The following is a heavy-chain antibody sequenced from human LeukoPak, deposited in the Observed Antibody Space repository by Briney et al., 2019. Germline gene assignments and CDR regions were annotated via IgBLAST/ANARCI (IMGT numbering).Heavy chain of an antibody. D-gene: IGHD3/OR15-3a*01. CDR2: IYYSGST. CDR1: GDSLSGSNYY. Sequence: PSETLSLTCTVSGDSLSGSNYYWGWLGPPPGKGLEWIGSIYYSGSTYYSPSLKSRVTISLDTSRNQFSLKLNSVTAADTAVYYCAKSNGYGFIDIWGRGTMVTVSS. V-gene: IGHV4-39*07. CDR3: AKSNGYGFIDI. J-gene: IGHJ3*02.